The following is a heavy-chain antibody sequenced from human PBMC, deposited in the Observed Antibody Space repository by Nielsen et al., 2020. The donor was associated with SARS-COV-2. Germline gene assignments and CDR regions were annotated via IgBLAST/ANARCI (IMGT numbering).Heavy chain of an antibody. CDR2: IKEDGSEK. J-gene: IGHJ4*02. V-gene: IGHV3-7*03. CDR1: GFTFSSYW. Sequence: GGSLRLSCAASGFTFSSYWMNWVRQAPGKGLEWVANIKEDGSEKYYVDSVKGRFTISRDNAKNSLYLQMNSLRAEDTALYYCATIYGDYGFYWGQGTLVTVSS. CDR3: ATIYGDYGFY. D-gene: IGHD4-17*01.